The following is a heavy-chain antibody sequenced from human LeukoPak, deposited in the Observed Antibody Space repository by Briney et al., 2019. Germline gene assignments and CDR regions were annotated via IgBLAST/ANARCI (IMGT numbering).Heavy chain of an antibody. J-gene: IGHJ4*02. CDR2: IKQDGSEK. V-gene: IGHV3-7*01. CDR3: ARGAHPIVVVISDY. D-gene: IGHD3-22*01. CDR1: GFTFSSYW. Sequence: GGSLRLSCAASGFTFSSYWMSWVRQAPGKGLEWVANIKQDGSEKYYVDSVKGRFTISRDNAKNSLYLQMDSLRAEDTAVYYCARGAHPIVVVISDYWGQGTLVTVSS.